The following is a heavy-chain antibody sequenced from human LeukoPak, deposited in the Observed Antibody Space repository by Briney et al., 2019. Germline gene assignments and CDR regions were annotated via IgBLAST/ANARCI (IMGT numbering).Heavy chain of an antibody. Sequence: SETLSLTCTVSGGSISSYYWSWIRQPAGKGLEWIGRIHSSGSTNYNPSLKSRVTMSVDTSKNQFSLKLSSVTAADTAVYYCARGHCTSGSCSRWFDPWGQGTLVTVSS. CDR1: GGSISSYY. V-gene: IGHV4-4*07. J-gene: IGHJ5*02. D-gene: IGHD2-15*01. CDR2: IHSSGST. CDR3: ARGHCTSGSCSRWFDP.